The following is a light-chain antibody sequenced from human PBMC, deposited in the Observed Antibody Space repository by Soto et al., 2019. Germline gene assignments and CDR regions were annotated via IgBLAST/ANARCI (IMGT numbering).Light chain of an antibody. Sequence: NFMLTQPHSMSESPGKTVTISCTGSSGSITSNYVQWYQQRPGSAPTVVIYEDNQRPSGVPDRFSGSIDSSSNSASLTISGLKTEDEADYYWQSYDINTVVFGGGTKVTVL. CDR3: QSYDINTVV. J-gene: IGLJ2*01. V-gene: IGLV6-57*02. CDR1: SGSITSNY. CDR2: EDN.